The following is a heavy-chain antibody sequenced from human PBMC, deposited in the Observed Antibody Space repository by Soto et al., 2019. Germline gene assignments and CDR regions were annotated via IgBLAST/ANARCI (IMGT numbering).Heavy chain of an antibody. J-gene: IGHJ4*02. CDR3: AKDIYFDPENYFDY. Sequence: VISYDGSNKYYADSVKGRFTISRDNSKNTLYLQMNSLRAEDTAVYYCAKDIYFDPENYFDYWGQGTLVTVSS. D-gene: IGHD3-9*01. V-gene: IGHV3-30*18. CDR2: ISYDGSNK.